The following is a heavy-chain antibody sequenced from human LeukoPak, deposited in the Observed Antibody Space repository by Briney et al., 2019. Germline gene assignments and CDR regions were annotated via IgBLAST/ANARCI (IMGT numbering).Heavy chain of an antibody. CDR1: GFTFSSYW. D-gene: IGHD4-23*01. CDR3: VGDGDSTVDFDY. J-gene: IGHJ4*02. V-gene: IGHV3-74*01. Sequence: GGSLRLSCVASGFTFSSYWMHWVRQAPGKGLVWVSRSSSDGSSTVYADSVEGRFTISRDNAKNTLYLQMNGLRAEDTAVYYCVGDGDSTVDFDYWGQGTLVTVSS. CDR2: SSSDGSST.